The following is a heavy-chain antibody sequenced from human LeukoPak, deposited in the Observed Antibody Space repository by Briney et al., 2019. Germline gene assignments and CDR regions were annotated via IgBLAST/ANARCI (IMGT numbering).Heavy chain of an antibody. CDR3: ARGLIQLWLPYFDY. J-gene: IGHJ4*02. CDR2: INHSGST. D-gene: IGHD5-18*01. V-gene: IGHV4-34*01. CDR1: GGSFSGYY. Sequence: SETLSLTCAVYGGSFSGYYWSWIRQPPGKGLEWIGEINHSGSTNYNPSLKSRVTISVDTSKNQFSLKLSSVTAADTAVYYCARGLIQLWLPYFDYWGQGTLATVSS.